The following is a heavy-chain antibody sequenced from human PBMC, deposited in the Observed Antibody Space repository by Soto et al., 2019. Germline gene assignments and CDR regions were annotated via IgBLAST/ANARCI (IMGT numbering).Heavy chain of an antibody. CDR3: ARGGGDAYFVY. J-gene: IGHJ4*02. D-gene: IGHD2-21*02. V-gene: IGHV3-23*01. CDR1: GLTFRTFA. Sequence: EVQLLESGGGLVQPGGSLRLSCAASGLTFRTFAMSWVRQAPGKGLEWVSAISVSGGSTYYADSVKGRFTMSRDNSKNTVYLQMNSLRAEDTAVYYRARGGGDAYFVYWGQGTLVTVSS. CDR2: ISVSGGST.